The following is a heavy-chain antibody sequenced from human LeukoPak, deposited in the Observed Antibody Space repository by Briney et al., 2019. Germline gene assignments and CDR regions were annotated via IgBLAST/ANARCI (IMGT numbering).Heavy chain of an antibody. CDR3: ARGRLNLQYSSSWYRPFDY. V-gene: IGHV1-69*05. CDR1: GGTFSSYA. D-gene: IGHD6-13*01. J-gene: IGHJ4*02. Sequence: ASVKVSCKASGGTFSSYAISWVRQAPGQGLEWMGGIIPIFGTANYAQKFQGRVTITTDESTSTAYMELSSLRSEDTAVYYCARGRLNLQYSSSWYRPFDYWGQGTLVTVSS. CDR2: IIPIFGTA.